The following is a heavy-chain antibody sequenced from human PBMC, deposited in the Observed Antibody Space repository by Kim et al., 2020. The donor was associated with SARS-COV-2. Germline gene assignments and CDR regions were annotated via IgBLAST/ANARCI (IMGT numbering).Heavy chain of an antibody. V-gene: IGHV1-58*01. CDR2: IVVGSGDT. CDR1: GITFSSTA. Sequence: SVKVSCKASGITFSSTAVQWVRQARGQRLEWIGWIVVGSGDTNYAQKFQERGTITRDMSTSTVYMELSSLRSEDTDVYYCATVPNTSGYYRGKGLDVWGQGTTVTVSS. J-gene: IGHJ6*02. CDR3: ATVPNTSGYYRGKGLDV. D-gene: IGHD5-18*01.